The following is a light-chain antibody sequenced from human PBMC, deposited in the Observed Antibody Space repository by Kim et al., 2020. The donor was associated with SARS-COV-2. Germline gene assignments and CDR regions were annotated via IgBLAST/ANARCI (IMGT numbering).Light chain of an antibody. V-gene: IGKV1-5*01. CDR3: KQYNSYSLT. J-gene: IGKJ4*01. CDR2: DAS. Sequence: GDRVTITCRDSQSISSWLAWYQQKPGKAPKLLIYDASSLESGVPSRFSGSGSGTEFTLTISSLQPDDFATYYCKQYNSYSLTFGGGTKVDIK. CDR1: QSISSW.